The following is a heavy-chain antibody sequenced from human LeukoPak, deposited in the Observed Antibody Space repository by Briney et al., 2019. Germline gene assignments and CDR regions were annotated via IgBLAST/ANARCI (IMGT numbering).Heavy chain of an antibody. Sequence: GGSLRLSCAASGFTFSSYAMHWVRPPPGKGLEGVAVISYDGSNKYYADSVKGSFTISRDNSNITLYLQMNSLRAEDTAVYCCARDRTMVRGGISALHDYWGEGTLVTVSS. CDR3: ARDRTMVRGGISALHDY. V-gene: IGHV3-30*04. CDR2: ISYDGSNK. D-gene: IGHD3-10*01. J-gene: IGHJ4*02. CDR1: GFTFSSYA.